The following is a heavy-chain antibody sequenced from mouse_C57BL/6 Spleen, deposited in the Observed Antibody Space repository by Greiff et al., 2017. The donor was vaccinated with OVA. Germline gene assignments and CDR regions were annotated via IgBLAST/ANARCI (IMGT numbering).Heavy chain of an antibody. J-gene: IGHJ2*01. Sequence: EVQLQQSGPELVKPGASVKMSCKASGYTFTDYNMHWVKQSHGKSLEWIGYINPNNGGTSYNQKFKGKATLTVNKSSSTAYMELRSLTSEDSAVYYCARSYYGSSYVDYLDYWGQGTTLTVSS. V-gene: IGHV1-22*01. CDR1: GYTFTDYN. CDR2: INPNNGGT. D-gene: IGHD1-1*01. CDR3: ARSYYGSSYVDYLDY.